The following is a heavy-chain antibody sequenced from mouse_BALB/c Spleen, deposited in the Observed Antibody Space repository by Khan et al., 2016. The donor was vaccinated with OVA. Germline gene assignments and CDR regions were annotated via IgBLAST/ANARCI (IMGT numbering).Heavy chain of an antibody. V-gene: IGHV3-8*02. CDR1: GDSITSGF. CDR3: ARSYGSWGMDY. CDR2: ITYIGNT. D-gene: IGHD1-1*01. Sequence: EVQLQESGPSLVKPSQTLSLTCSVTGDSITSGFWNWIRKFPGNKFEYLGYITYIGNTYYNPSLKSRISFPRDPSKSQYFLQLNSVTTEDTATYFCARSYGSWGMDYWGQGTSVTVAS. J-gene: IGHJ4*01.